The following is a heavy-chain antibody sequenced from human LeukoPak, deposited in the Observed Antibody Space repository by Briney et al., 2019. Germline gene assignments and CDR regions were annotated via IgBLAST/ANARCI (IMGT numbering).Heavy chain of an antibody. CDR3: AKDIVPDSGWDLDY. CDR1: GFTFSSYG. D-gene: IGHD6-19*01. CDR2: IYNSGTKI. J-gene: IGHJ4*02. Sequence: GGSLRLSCAASGFTFSSYGMHWVRQAPGKGLEWVVSIYNSGTKIFYADSVKGRFTISRDNSNNVLFLQMDSLRAEDSAIYYCAKDIVPDSGWDLDYWGRGTLVTVSS. V-gene: IGHV3-NL1*01.